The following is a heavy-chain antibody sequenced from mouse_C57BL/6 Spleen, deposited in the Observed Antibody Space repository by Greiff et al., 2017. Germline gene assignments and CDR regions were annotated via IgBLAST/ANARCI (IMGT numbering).Heavy chain of an antibody. V-gene: IGHV1-15*01. CDR2: IDPETGGT. J-gene: IGHJ3*01. CDR3: TRYYEDYTWCAD. CDR1: GYTFTDYE. D-gene: IGHD2-4*01. Sequence: VQLQQSGAELVRPGASVTLSCKASGYTFTDYEMHWVKQTPVHGLAWIGAIDPETGGTAYNQKFQGKDILTADKSSSTAYMELRSLTSEDSAVYYCTRYYEDYTWCADWGQGTLVTVSA.